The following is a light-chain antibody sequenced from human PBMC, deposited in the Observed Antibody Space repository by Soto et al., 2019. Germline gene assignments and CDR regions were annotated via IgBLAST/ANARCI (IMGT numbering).Light chain of an antibody. CDR1: SSDVGGYNY. V-gene: IGLV2-11*01. Sequence: QSVLTQPRSVSGSPGQSVTISCTGTSSDVGGYNYVSWYQQHPGKAPKLMIYDVSKRPSGVPDRFSGSKSGNTASLTISGPQAEDEADYYCCSYAGSYTPVVLGGGTKLTVL. CDR3: CSYAGSYTPVV. J-gene: IGLJ2*01. CDR2: DVS.